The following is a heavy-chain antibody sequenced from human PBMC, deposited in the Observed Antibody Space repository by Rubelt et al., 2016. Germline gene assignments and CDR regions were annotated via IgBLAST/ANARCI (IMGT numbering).Heavy chain of an antibody. CDR1: GYTFTTYF. V-gene: IGHV1-46*01. CDR3: ARGGGWLVHFDY. CDR2: INPTGGST. J-gene: IGHJ4*02. D-gene: IGHD6-19*01. Sequence: VKVSCKASGYTFTTYFIHWVRQAPGQGLEWMGVINPTGGSTSYAQTFKGRVNMTKDTSTDTVYMELSSLRIDDTALFYCARGGGWLVHFDYWGQGTLVAVSS.